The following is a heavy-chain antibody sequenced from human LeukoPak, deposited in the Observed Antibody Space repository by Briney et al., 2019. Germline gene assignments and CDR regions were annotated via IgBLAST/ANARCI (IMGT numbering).Heavy chain of an antibody. CDR1: GFTFSSYG. J-gene: IGHJ4*02. CDR3: ARDAGSSSWYYFDY. CDR2: ISGSGDST. D-gene: IGHD6-13*01. Sequence: GGSLRLSCAASGFTFSSYGMSWVRQPPGKGLEWVSIISGSGDSTSYADSVKGRFTISRDISKNTLYLQMNSLRAEDTAVYYCARDAGSSSWYYFDYWGQGTLVTVSS. V-gene: IGHV3-23*01.